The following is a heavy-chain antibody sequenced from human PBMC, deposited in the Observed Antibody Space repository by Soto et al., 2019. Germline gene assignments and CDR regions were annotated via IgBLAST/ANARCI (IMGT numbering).Heavy chain of an antibody. D-gene: IGHD4-4*01. CDR2: ISAYNGNT. J-gene: IGHJ1*01. V-gene: IGHV1-18*01. CDR1: GYTFTSYG. CDR3: ATEALSLITVVVPTFGY. Sequence: ASVKVSCKASGYTFTSYGISWVRQAPGQGLEWMGWISAYNGNTNYAQKLQGRVTMTTDTSTSTAYMELRSLRSDDTAVYYCATEALSLITVVVPTFGYWGQGMLVTVSS.